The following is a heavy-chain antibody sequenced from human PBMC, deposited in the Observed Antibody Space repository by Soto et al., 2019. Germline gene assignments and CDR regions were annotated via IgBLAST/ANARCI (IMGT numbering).Heavy chain of an antibody. Sequence: PVVSLRISCAASGFSFSDYYMSWIRQAPGKGLEWVSYIRSSDNTRYYADSVKGRFTISRDNAKNSLYLQMNSLRAEATAVYYCARGNALYDYWGQGPLVTFSS. CDR1: GFSFSDYY. CDR3: ARGNALYDY. V-gene: IGHV3-11*01. CDR2: IRSSDNTR. J-gene: IGHJ4*02. D-gene: IGHD2-2*01.